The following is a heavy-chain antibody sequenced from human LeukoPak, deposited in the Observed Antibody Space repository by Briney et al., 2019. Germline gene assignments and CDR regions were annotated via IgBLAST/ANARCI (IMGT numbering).Heavy chain of an antibody. V-gene: IGHV3-74*01. D-gene: IGHD2-15*01. CDR3: TRDSAHSGDY. CDR2: INSDGSST. CDR1: GFTFSSHW. J-gene: IGHJ4*02. Sequence: PGGSLRLSCAASGFTFSSHWMHWVRQAPGKGLMWVSRINSDGSSTSYADSVKGRFTISRDNAKNTLYLQMNSLRAEDTAVYYCTRDSAHSGDYWGQGTLVTVSS.